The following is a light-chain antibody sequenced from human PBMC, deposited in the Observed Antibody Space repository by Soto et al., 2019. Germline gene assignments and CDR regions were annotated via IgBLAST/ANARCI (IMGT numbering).Light chain of an antibody. CDR1: QSVSSN. J-gene: IGKJ5*01. Sequence: EIVMTQSPATLSVSPGERATLSCRASQSVSSNLAWYQQKPGQAPRLLIYGASTRATGIPARFSGSGSGTEFTLTISSPKTEDFPFYYRQQDNNWPAKPLGQRRRRE. CDR3: QQDNNWPAKP. CDR2: GAS. V-gene: IGKV3-15*01.